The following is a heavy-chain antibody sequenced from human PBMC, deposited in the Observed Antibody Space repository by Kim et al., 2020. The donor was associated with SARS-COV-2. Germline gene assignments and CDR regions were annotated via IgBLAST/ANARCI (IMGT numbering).Heavy chain of an antibody. CDR1: GFTFSSYA. CDR3: AKMSTYSRPIKNTLPNY. D-gene: IGHD2-15*01. V-gene: IGHV3-23*01. CDR2: ISGSGGST. J-gene: IGHJ4*02. Sequence: GGSLRLSCAASGFTFSSYAMSWVRQAPGKGLEWVSAISGSGGSTYYADSVKGRFTISRDNSKNTLYLQMNSLRAEDTAVYYCAKMSTYSRPIKNTLPNYWGQGTLVTVSS.